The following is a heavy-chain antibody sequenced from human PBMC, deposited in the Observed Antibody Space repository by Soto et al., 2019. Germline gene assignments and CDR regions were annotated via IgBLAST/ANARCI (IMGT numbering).Heavy chain of an antibody. CDR1: GGSISSYY. J-gene: IGHJ6*02. Sequence: KPSETLSLTCTVSGGSISSYYWSWIRQPPGKGLEWIGYIYYSGSTNYNPSLKSRVTISVDTSKNQFSLKLSSVTAADTAVYYCARDRTVTTGTLRTTYYYCGMDVWGQGTTVTVSS. CDR2: IYYSGST. V-gene: IGHV4-59*01. CDR3: ARDRTVTTGTLRTTYYYCGMDV. D-gene: IGHD4-17*01.